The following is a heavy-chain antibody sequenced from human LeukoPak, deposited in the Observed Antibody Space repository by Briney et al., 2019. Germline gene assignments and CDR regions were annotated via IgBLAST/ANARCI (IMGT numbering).Heavy chain of an antibody. CDR2: ISSSSSSYI. CDR3: ARDRRYCSSTSCYQGNWFDP. Sequence: GGSLRLSCAASGFTFSSYSMNWVSQAPGKGPEWVSSISSSSSSYIYYADSVKGRFTISRDNAKNSLYLQMNSLRAEDTAVYYCARDRRYCSSTSCYQGNWFDPWGQGTLVTVSS. CDR1: GFTFSSYS. J-gene: IGHJ5*02. D-gene: IGHD2-2*01. V-gene: IGHV3-21*01.